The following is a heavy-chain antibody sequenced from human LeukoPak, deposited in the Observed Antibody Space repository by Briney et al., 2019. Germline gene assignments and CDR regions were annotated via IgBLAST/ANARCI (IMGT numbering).Heavy chain of an antibody. J-gene: IGHJ4*02. CDR1: GYTFTSYY. Sequence: ASVKVSCKASGYTFTSYYMHWVRQAPGQGLEWMGWIDPNSGGTSYAQKFQGRVTMTRDTSINTAFMELSRLRSDDSAVYYCASAAVYGDPTNPYFDYWGQGTLVTVSS. D-gene: IGHD4-17*01. CDR2: IDPNSGGT. V-gene: IGHV1-2*02. CDR3: ASAAVYGDPTNPYFDY.